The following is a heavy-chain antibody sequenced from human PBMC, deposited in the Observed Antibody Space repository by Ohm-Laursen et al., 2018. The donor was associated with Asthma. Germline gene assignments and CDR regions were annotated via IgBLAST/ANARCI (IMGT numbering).Heavy chain of an antibody. CDR2: INPNSGGT. CDR1: GYTFTGYY. V-gene: IGHV1-2*06. J-gene: IGHJ4*02. CDR3: AILPDFWSGYLDY. Sequence: ASVKVSCKASGYTFTGYYMHWVRQAPGQGLEWMGRINPNSGGTNYAQKFQGRVTMTRDTSISTAYMELSRLRSDDTAVYYCAILPDFWSGYLDYWGQGTLVTVSS. D-gene: IGHD3-3*01.